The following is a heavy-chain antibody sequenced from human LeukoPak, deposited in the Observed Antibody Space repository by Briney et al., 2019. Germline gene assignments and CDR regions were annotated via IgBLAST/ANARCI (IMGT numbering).Heavy chain of an antibody. J-gene: IGHJ4*02. CDR1: GFTVSSNY. V-gene: IGHV3-53*01. CDR3: ARLLDTAMADY. Sequence: GGSLRLSCAASGFTVSSNYMSWVRQALGKGLEWVSVIYSGGSTYYADSVKGRFTISRDNSKNTLYLQMNSLRAEDTAVYYCARLLDTAMADYWGQGTLVTVSS. CDR2: IYSGGST. D-gene: IGHD5-18*01.